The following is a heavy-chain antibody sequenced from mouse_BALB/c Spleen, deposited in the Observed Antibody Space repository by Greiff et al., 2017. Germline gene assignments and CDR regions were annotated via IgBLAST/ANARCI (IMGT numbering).Heavy chain of an antibody. Sequence: VQLQQSGAELVKPGASVKLSCTASGFNIKDTYMHWVKQRPEQGLEWIGRIDPANGNTKYDPKFQGKATITADTSSNTAYLQLSSLTSEDTAVYYCAYRYDEGYYFDYWGQGTTLTVSS. CDR3: AYRYDEGYYFDY. CDR1: GFNIKDTY. J-gene: IGHJ2*01. V-gene: IGHV14-3*02. CDR2: IDPANGNT. D-gene: IGHD2-14*01.